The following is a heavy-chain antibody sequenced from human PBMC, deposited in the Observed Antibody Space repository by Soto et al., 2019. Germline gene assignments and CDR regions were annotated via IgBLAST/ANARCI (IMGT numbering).Heavy chain of an antibody. CDR1: GFTFSNYY. V-gene: IGHV3-11*01. Sequence: GGSLRLSCGASGFTFSNYYMSWIRQAPGKGLEWVSYISSTGRTIYYADSVKGRFTVSRDNAQNSLSLKLNGLRVEDTAVYYCARSYSSGWEFDYWGQGTQVTVSS. CDR3: ARSYSSGWEFDY. CDR2: ISSTGRTI. J-gene: IGHJ4*02. D-gene: IGHD6-19*01.